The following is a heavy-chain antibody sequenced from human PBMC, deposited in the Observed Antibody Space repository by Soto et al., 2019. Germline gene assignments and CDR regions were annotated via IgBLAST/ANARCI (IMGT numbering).Heavy chain of an antibody. Sequence: GGSLRLSCAASGFTFSSYSMNWVRQAPGKGLEWVSSISSSRSYIYYADSVKGRFTISRDNAKNSLYLQMNSLRAEDTAVYYCARIETTVTPGGVYYYGMDVWGQGTTVTVSS. CDR1: GFTFSSYS. D-gene: IGHD4-4*01. CDR3: ARIETTVTPGGVYYYGMDV. V-gene: IGHV3-21*01. J-gene: IGHJ6*02. CDR2: ISSSRSYI.